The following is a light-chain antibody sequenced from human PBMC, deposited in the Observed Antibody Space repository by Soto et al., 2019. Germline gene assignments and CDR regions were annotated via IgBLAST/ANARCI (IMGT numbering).Light chain of an antibody. CDR3: QKYDNSRP. V-gene: IGKV3-20*01. CDR2: TIS. J-gene: IGKJ1*01. Sequence: IVLTQSPGTLSLSPGERATLSCRASQSVNRRSLAWYQQKPGQAPRLLISTISNRATGIPDRFSGSGSGGDFTLTFTRLEPKDLAVYYCQKYDNSRPFGQGTKVDIK. CDR1: QSVNRRS.